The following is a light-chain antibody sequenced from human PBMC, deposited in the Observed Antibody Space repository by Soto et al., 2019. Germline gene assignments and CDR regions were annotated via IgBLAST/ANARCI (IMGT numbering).Light chain of an antibody. CDR1: SSDVGGYNY. V-gene: IGLV2-8*01. CDR2: EVS. Sequence: QSVLTQPPSASGSPGQSVTISCTGSSSDVGGYNYVSWYQQHPGKAPKLIIYEVSKRPSGVPDRFSGSKSGNTASVTVSGLQAEDEADYYCISYAGNNMCVFGSPPKATLL. CDR3: ISYAGNNMCV. J-gene: IGLJ1*01.